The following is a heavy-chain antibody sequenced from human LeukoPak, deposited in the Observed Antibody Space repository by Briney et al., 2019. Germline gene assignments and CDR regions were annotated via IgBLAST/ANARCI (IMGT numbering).Heavy chain of an antibody. J-gene: IGHJ4*02. D-gene: IGHD3-10*01. Sequence: GGSLRLSCAASGFTFSDYYMSWIRQAPGKGLEWVSYISSSGSTIYYADSVKGRFTISRDNAKNSLYLQMNSLRVEDTAVYYCAKLAKYFYGSETYYFFEHWGQGTPVTASS. CDR2: ISSSGSTI. V-gene: IGHV3-11*04. CDR3: AKLAKYFYGSETYYFFEH. CDR1: GFTFSDYY.